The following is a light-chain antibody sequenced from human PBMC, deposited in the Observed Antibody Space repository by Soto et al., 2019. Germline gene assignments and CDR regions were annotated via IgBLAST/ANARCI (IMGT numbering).Light chain of an antibody. J-gene: IGKJ1*01. CDR1: QNVNAN. V-gene: IGKV3-15*01. Sequence: EVVMTQSPATLSVSPGERATLSCRASQNVNANLAWYQQKPCQAPRLLIHGASTRATGIPARFSGSGFGTEFILTINSLQSEDFAVYYCQQYNTWLWTFGQGTKVEGK. CDR3: QQYNTWLWT. CDR2: GAS.